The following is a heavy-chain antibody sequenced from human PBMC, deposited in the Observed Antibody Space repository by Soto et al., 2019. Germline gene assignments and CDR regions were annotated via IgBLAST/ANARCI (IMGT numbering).Heavy chain of an antibody. CDR2: ISHSGRT. CDR1: GASLRSGSFY. Sequence: SETLSLTCTVSGASLRSGSFYWSWIRQPPGKGLEWIGYISHSGRTNYDPSLKSRLTMSVDTSQNQFSLQLNSVTAADTAVYYCSYGSSFDYWGQGTLVTVSS. J-gene: IGHJ4*02. CDR3: SYGSSFDY. V-gene: IGHV4-61*01. D-gene: IGHD3-10*01.